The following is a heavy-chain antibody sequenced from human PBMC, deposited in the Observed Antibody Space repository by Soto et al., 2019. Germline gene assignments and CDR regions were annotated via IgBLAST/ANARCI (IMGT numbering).Heavy chain of an antibody. CDR3: ARHSLAARLLDY. CDR2: IYYSGST. CDR1: GGSISSSSYY. V-gene: IGHV4-39*01. D-gene: IGHD6-6*01. J-gene: IGHJ4*02. Sequence: SETLSLTCTVSGGSISSSSYYWGWIRQPPGKGLEWIGSIYYSGSTYYNPSLKSQVTISVDTSKNQFSLKLSSVTAADTAVYYCARHSLAARLLDYWGQGTLVTVSS.